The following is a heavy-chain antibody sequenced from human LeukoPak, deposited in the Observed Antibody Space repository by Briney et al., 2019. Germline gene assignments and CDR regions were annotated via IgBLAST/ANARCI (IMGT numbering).Heavy chain of an antibody. D-gene: IGHD3-22*01. J-gene: IGHJ4*02. CDR3: ASLKYYYDSSGYYNDY. CDR2: IYHSGST. V-gene: IGHV4-4*02. Sequence: SETLSLTCAVSGGSISSSNWWSWVRQPPGKGLEWIGEIYHSGSTNYNPSLKSRVTISVDKSKNQFSLKLSSVTAADTAVYYCASLKYYYDSSGYYNDYWGQGTLVTVSS. CDR1: GGSISSSNW.